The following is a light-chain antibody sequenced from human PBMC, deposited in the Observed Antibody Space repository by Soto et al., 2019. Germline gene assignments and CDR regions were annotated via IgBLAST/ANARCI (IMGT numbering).Light chain of an antibody. CDR2: KDS. V-gene: IGLV3-25*03. Sequence: SSELTQPPSVSVSPGQTARITCSGDALPNQYAYWYQQKSGQAPVLVIYKDSERPSGIPERFSGSSSGTAVTLTISGVQAEDEADYYCQSADNSGSYVFGLGTKLTVL. CDR3: QSADNSGSYV. J-gene: IGLJ1*01. CDR1: ALPNQY.